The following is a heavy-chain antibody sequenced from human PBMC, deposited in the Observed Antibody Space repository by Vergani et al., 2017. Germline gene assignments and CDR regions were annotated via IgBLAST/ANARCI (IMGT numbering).Heavy chain of an antibody. CDR2: IYYSGST. D-gene: IGHD5-24*01. V-gene: IGHV4-31*03. CDR1: GGSISSGGYY. CDR3: ARQERYLGWFDP. Sequence: QVQLQESGPGLVKPSQTLSLTCTVSGGSISSGGYYWSWIRQHQGKGLEWIGYIYYSGSTYYNPSLKSRVTISVDTSKNQVSLKLSSVTAADTAVYYCARQERYLGWFDPWGQGTRVTVSS. J-gene: IGHJ5*02.